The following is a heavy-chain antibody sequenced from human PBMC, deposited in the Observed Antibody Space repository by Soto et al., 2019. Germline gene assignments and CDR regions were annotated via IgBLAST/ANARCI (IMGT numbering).Heavy chain of an antibody. D-gene: IGHD4-17*01. CDR2: INPSGGST. Sequence: ASVKVSCKASGYTFTSYYMHWVRQAPGQGLEWMGIINPSGGSTSYAQKFQGRVTMTRDTSTSTVYMELSSLRSEDTAVYYCGRDRTRGVTTDPKYYYYGMDVWGQGTTVTVSS. CDR3: GRDRTRGVTTDPKYYYYGMDV. J-gene: IGHJ6*02. V-gene: IGHV1-46*01. CDR1: GYTFTSYY.